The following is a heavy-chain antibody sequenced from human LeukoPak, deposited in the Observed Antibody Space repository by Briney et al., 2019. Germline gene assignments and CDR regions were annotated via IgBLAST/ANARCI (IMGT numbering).Heavy chain of an antibody. V-gene: IGHV3-7*01. Sequence: PGGSLRLSCAASGFTFSSFWMSWVRQAPGRGLEWVANINIDGSERYYEASVKGRFTISRDNAKDSLSLQMNSLRAEDTAVYYCAKYHYGSGTSLGYWGQGTQVTVSS. J-gene: IGHJ4*02. CDR3: AKYHYGSGTSLGY. CDR1: GFTFSSFW. D-gene: IGHD3-10*01. CDR2: INIDGSER.